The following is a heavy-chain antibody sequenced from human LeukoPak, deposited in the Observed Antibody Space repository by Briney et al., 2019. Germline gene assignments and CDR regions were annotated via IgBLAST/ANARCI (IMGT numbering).Heavy chain of an antibody. CDR3: ARHQSGNWGYYFDY. J-gene: IGHJ4*02. CDR1: GGSISTYY. CDR2: VFYDGNT. D-gene: IGHD3-16*01. Sequence: WEPLSLTCTVSGGSISTYYWSWVRQSPGKGLEWIGYVFYDGNTNYNPSLKSRVIISVDRSKNRFSLELRSVAAADTAVYYCARHQSGNWGYYFDYWGRGTLVTVSS. V-gene: IGHV4-59*08.